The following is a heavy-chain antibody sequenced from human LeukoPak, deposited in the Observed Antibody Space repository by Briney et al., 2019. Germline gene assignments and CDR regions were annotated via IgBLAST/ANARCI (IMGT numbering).Heavy chain of an antibody. J-gene: IGHJ5*02. CDR3: ARELAAGTFYWFDP. V-gene: IGHV1-69*05. D-gene: IGHD6-19*01. CDR1: GGTFSSYA. Sequence: EASVKVSCKASGGTFSSYAISWVRQAPGQGLEWMGGIIPIFGTANYAQKFQGRVTITTDESTSTAYMELSSLRSEDTAVYYCARELAAGTFYWFDPWGQGTLVTVSS. CDR2: IIPIFGTA.